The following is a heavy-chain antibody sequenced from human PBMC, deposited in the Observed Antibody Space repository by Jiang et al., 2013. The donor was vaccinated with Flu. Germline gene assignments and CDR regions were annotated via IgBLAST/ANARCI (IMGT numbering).Heavy chain of an antibody. CDR3: ARNTLDNWNTTVLAFDI. CDR2: IYHSGST. Sequence: GSGLVKPSQTLSLTCAVSGGSISSGGYSWSWIRQPPGKGLEWIGYIYHSGSTYYNPSLKSRVTISVDRSKNQFSLKLSSVTAADTAVYYCARNTLDNWNTTVLAFDIWGQGTMVTVSS. D-gene: IGHD1/OR15-1a*01. CDR1: GGSISSGGYS. J-gene: IGHJ3*02. V-gene: IGHV4-30-2*01.